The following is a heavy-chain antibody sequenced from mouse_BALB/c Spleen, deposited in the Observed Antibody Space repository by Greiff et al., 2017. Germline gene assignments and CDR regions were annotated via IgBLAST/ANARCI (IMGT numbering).Heavy chain of an antibody. CDR3: ARVGDGSPYYYAMDY. J-gene: IGHJ4*01. CDR2: ISSGGST. V-gene: IGHV5-6-5*01. D-gene: IGHD2-3*01. Sequence: EVTVVESGGGLVKPGGSLKLSCAASGFTFSSYAMSWVRQTPEKRLEWVASISSGGSTYYPDSVKGRFTISRDNARNILYLQLSSLRSEDTAMYYCARVGDGSPYYYAMDYWGQGTSVTVSS. CDR1: GFTFSSYA.